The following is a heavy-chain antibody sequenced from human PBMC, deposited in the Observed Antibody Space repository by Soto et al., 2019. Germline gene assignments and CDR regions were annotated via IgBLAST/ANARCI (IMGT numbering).Heavy chain of an antibody. J-gene: IGHJ6*02. V-gene: IGHV4-4*07. CDR1: GDSISNYF. D-gene: IGHD2-2*01. CDR2: MYISGST. Sequence: SETLSLTCSVPGDSISNYFWSWIRQPAGKGLEYIGRMYISGSTDYNPSLKSRVTMFLDEAKNQFSLQLASLTAADTAVYFCARVSGIVVVPAAAPTSPSFGLDVWGQGTTVTVSS. CDR3: ARVSGIVVVPAAAPTSPSFGLDV.